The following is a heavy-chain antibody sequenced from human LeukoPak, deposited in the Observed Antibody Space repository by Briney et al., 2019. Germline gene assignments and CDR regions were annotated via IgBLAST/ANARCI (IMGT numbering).Heavy chain of an antibody. CDR1: GYTFTSCG. J-gene: IGHJ5*02. V-gene: IGHV1-18*01. CDR2: ISAYNGNT. CDR3: ARGEGYLGYDLYWFDP. Sequence: VASVKVSCKASGYTFTSCGISWVRQAPGQGLEWMGWISAYNGNTNYAQKLQGRVTMTTDTSTSTAYMGLRSLRSDDTAVYYCARGEGYLGYDLYWFDPWGQGTLVTVSS. D-gene: IGHD5-12*01.